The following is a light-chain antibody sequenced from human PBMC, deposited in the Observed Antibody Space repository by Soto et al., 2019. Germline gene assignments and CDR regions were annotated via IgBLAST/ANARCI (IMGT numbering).Light chain of an antibody. CDR3: SAYTSSGTLV. Sequence: QSALTQPTSVSGSPGQSINISCTGTSSDVGGYNYVYWYQQHPGKVPKVMIFEVSNRPSGISHRFSGSKSGNTASLTISGLQAEDEADYYCSAYTSSGTLVFGGGTKVSVL. J-gene: IGLJ2*01. CDR2: EVS. V-gene: IGLV2-14*01. CDR1: SSDVGGYNY.